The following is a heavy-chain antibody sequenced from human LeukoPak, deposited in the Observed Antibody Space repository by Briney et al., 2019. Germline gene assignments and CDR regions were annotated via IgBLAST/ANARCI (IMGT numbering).Heavy chain of an antibody. J-gene: IGHJ4*02. V-gene: IGHV3-43*02. CDR3: AKGTGSNYDFWSGYYY. CDR2: ISGDGGST. D-gene: IGHD3-3*01. CDR1: GLTFDDYA. Sequence: PGGSLRLSCAACGLTFDDYAMHWVRQAPGKGLEWVSLISGDGGSTYYADSVKGRFTISRDNSKNSLYLQMNSLRTEDTALYYCAKGTGSNYDFWSGYYYWGQGTLVTVSS.